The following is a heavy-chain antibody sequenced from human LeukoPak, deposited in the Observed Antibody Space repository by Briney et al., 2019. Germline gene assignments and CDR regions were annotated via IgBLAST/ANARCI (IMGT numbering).Heavy chain of an antibody. CDR2: ISYDGSNK. CDR1: GFTFSSYG. V-gene: IGHV3-30*18. D-gene: IGHD3-9*01. J-gene: IGHJ3*02. CDR3: AKDKLRYSDSGAFDI. Sequence: PGGSLRLSCAASGFTFSSYGMHWVRQAPGKGLEWVAVISYDGSNKYYADSVKGRFTISRDNSKNTLYLQMNSLRAEDTAVYYCAKDKLRYSDSGAFDIWGQGTMVTVSS.